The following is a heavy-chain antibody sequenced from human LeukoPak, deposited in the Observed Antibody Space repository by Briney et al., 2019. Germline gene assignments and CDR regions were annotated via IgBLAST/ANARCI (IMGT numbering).Heavy chain of an antibody. Sequence: MGWISAYNGNTNYAQKLQGRVTMTTDTSTSTAYMELRSLRSDDTAVYYCARGHSSSSFDYWGQGTLVTVSS. D-gene: IGHD6-13*01. V-gene: IGHV1-18*01. J-gene: IGHJ4*02. CDR2: ISAYNGNT. CDR3: ARGHSSSSFDY.